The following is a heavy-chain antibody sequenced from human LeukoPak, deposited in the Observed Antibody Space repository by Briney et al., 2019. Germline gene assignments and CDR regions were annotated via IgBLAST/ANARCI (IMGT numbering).Heavy chain of an antibody. CDR1: GFTFSGSA. CDR2: ISRDGSGT. V-gene: IGHV3-30*04. CDR3: ARDAFYSSGTYFDY. J-gene: IGHJ4*02. Sequence: PGGSLRLSCAASGFTFSGSAIHWVRQAPGKGLEWVSVISRDGSGTYYADSVKGRFTISRDNSKNTVYLQMNSLEPDDTAVYSCARDAFYSSGTYFDYWGQETLVTVSS. D-gene: IGHD3-10*01.